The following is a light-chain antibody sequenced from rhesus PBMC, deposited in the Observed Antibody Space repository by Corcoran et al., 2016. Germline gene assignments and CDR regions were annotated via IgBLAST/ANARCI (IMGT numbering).Light chain of an antibody. CDR1: QTITTY. Sequence: DVQMTQSPSSLSASVGDTVTITCRASQTITTYLDWYHQKPGKAPKVLIYKASRLQSGVPSRFSGSGSWTDCTLTIRGLQPEEFATYYCLQYFSTPWTFGQGTKVEIK. J-gene: IGKJ1*01. CDR3: LQYFSTPWT. V-gene: IGKV1-22*01. CDR2: KAS.